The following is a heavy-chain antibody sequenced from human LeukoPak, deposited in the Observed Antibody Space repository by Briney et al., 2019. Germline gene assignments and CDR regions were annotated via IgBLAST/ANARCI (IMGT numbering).Heavy chain of an antibody. J-gene: IGHJ5*02. V-gene: IGHV4-39*01. Sequence: PSETLSLTCTVSGGPISSSSYDWGWIRQPPGKGLEWIGSISYSGSTYYNPSLKSRVTISVDTSKNQFSLRLSSVTAADTAVYYCATYSSAWGWFDPWGQGTLVIVSS. CDR1: GGPISSSSYD. CDR3: ATYSSAWGWFDP. D-gene: IGHD6-19*01. CDR2: ISYSGST.